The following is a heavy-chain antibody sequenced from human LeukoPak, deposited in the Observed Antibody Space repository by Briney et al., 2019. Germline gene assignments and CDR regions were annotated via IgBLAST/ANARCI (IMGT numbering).Heavy chain of an antibody. CDR3: ARWVSGFDY. V-gene: IGHV3-7*01. CDR1: GFIFSSYW. D-gene: IGHD2-8*01. CDR2: IKHDGSEK. J-gene: IGHJ4*02. Sequence: GGSLRLSCAASGFIFSSYWMSWVRQAPGKGLEWVANIKHDGSEKYYVDSVKGRFTIARDNAKNSLYLQMNSLRVEDTAVYYCARWVSGFDYWGQGTLVTVSS.